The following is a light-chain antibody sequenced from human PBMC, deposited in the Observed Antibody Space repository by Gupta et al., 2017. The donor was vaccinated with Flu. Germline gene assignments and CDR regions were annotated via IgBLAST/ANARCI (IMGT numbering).Light chain of an antibody. CDR3: SSDAGSNIMV. CDR2: GVN. V-gene: IGLV2-8*01. CDR1: SSDVGAYNY. Sequence: QSALTQPPSASGSPGQSVTISCTGTSSDVGAYNYVSWYRQYPGRAPKLMIYGVNKRPAGVPDRFSGSKSGNTASLTVSGLQAEDEADYYCSSDAGSNIMVFGGGTKLTVL. J-gene: IGLJ3*02.